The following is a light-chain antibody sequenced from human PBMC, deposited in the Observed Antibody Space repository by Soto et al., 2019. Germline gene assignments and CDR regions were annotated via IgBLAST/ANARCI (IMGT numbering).Light chain of an antibody. CDR3: QQYNSYSPK. Sequence: DIQMTQSPSTLSASVGDRVTITCRASQSISSWLAWYQQKPGKAPKLLIYDASRLASGVPSRFSGSGSGTGFSLTISGLQPDDFATYYCQQYNSYSPKFGQGTKVDIK. V-gene: IGKV1-5*01. J-gene: IGKJ1*01. CDR1: QSISSW. CDR2: DAS.